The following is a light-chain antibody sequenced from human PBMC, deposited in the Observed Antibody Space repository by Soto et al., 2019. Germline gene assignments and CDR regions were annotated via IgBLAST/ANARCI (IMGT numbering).Light chain of an antibody. CDR3: QQYGSSPRT. J-gene: IGKJ1*01. CDR2: GAS. Sequence: DIVLTQSPGTLSLSPGERATLSCRASRSFSNNDLAWYQQKPGQAPRLLIYGASSRATGVPDRFSGSGSGTDFTLTISRLEPEDFAVYYCQQYGSSPRTFGQGTKVDIK. CDR1: RSFSNND. V-gene: IGKV3-20*01.